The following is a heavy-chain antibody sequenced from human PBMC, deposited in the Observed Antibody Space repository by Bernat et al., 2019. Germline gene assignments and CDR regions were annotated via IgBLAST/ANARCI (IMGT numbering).Heavy chain of an antibody. CDR2: ISYDGSNK. V-gene: IGHV3-30*03. D-gene: IGHD3-22*01. CDR1: GFTFSSYG. Sequence: QVQLVESGGGVVQPGRSLRLSCAASGFTFSSYGMHWVRQAPGKGLEWVAVISYDGSNKYYADSVKGRFTISRDNSKNTLYLQMNSLRAEDTAVYYCARDPSPYYYDSSGYYGVFDYWGQGTLVTVSS. J-gene: IGHJ4*02. CDR3: ARDPSPYYYDSSGYYGVFDY.